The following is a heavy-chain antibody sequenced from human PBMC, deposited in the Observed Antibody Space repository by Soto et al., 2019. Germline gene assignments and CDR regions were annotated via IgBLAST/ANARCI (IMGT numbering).Heavy chain of an antibody. J-gene: IGHJ6*02. V-gene: IGHV1-2*04. Sequence: APVKVSCKASGYTFTGYYMHWVRQAPGQGLEWMGWINPNSGGTNYAQKFQGWVTMTRDTSISTAYMELSRLRSDDTAVYYCARAPHTDYNTSPDPMSMDVWGQGTTVTVSS. CDR1: GYTFTGYY. CDR2: INPNSGGT. D-gene: IGHD4-4*01. CDR3: ARAPHTDYNTSPDPMSMDV.